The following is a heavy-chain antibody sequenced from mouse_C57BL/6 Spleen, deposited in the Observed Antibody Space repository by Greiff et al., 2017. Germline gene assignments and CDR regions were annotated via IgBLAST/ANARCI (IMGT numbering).Heavy chain of an antibody. V-gene: IGHV1-66*01. D-gene: IGHD4-1*01. Sequence: VQLQQSGPELVKPGASVQISCKASGYSFTSYYIHWVKQRPGQGLEWIGWIYPGSGNTKYNEKFKGKATLTADTSSSTAYMQLSSRTSEDSAVYYCWTGGVPYYARDYWGQGTSGTVSS. CDR3: WTGGVPYYARDY. CDR1: GYSFTSYY. J-gene: IGHJ4*01. CDR2: IYPGSGNT.